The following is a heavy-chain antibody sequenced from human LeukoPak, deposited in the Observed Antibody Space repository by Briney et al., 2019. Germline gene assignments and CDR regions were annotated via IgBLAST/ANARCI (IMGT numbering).Heavy chain of an antibody. J-gene: IGHJ4*02. CDR2: IRSSSGYI. Sequence: AGSLRLSCAASGFTFSSYSMNWVRQAPGKGLEWVSSIRSSSGYIYYADSVEGRFTISRDNAKNSLYLQMNSLRAEDTAVYYCATSTGYSGYPGGPFDCRGQGTLVTVAS. CDR1: GFTFSSYS. D-gene: IGHD5-12*01. V-gene: IGHV3-21*01. CDR3: ATSTGYSGYPGGPFDC.